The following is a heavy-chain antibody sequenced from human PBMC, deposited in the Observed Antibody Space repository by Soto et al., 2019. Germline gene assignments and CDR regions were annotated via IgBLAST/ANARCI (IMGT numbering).Heavy chain of an antibody. J-gene: IGHJ4*02. CDR3: AKDIDRVTFSYYFDY. CDR1: GFPFDDYA. CDR2: ISWNSASI. V-gene: IGHV3-9*01. Sequence: DVQLVESGGGLVQPGRSLRLSCAASGFPFDDYAMHWVRQAPGKGLEWVSGISWNSASIGYADSVKGRFTISRDNAKNSLYLQMNRLRAEDAALYYCAKDIDRVTFSYYFDYWGQETLVTVSS. D-gene: IGHD2-21*02.